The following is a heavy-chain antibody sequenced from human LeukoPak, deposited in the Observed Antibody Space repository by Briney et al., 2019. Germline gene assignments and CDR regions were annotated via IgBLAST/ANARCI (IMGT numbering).Heavy chain of an antibody. CDR2: ISAYNGDK. D-gene: IGHD3-22*01. J-gene: IGHJ3*02. CDR3: ARASASPTNSNSYYFETTKKNAFDI. CDR1: GYTFTNYG. Sequence: ASVKVSCKPSGYTFTNYGITWVRQAPGQGLEWMGWISAYNGDKNYAQKLQGRVTMTTDTSTRTAYMELRGLSSDDTAVYYCARASASPTNSNSYYFETTKKNAFDIWGQGTMVTVSS. V-gene: IGHV1-18*01.